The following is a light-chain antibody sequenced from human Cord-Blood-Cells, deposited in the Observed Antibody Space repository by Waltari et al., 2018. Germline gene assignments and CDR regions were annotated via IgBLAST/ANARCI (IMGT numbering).Light chain of an antibody. CDR2: EVS. V-gene: IGLV2-14*01. CDR1: SSDGGGYNF. J-gene: IGLJ1*01. CDR3: SSYTSSSTSYV. Sequence: QSALTQPAPVPGSPGQSITISCTGTSSDGGGYNFVSWYQQHPGKAPKLMIYEVSNRPSGVSNRFSGSKSGNTASLTISGLQAEDEADYYCSSYTSSSTSYVFGTGTKVTVL.